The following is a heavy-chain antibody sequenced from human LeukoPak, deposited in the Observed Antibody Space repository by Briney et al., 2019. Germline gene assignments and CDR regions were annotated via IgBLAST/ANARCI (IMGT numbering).Heavy chain of an antibody. Sequence: PSETLSLTCTVSGGSISSYHWSWIRQPPGKGLEWIGYIYYSGSTNYNPSLKSRVTISVDTSKNQFSLKLSSVTAADTAVYYCARERRNYFDYWGQGTLVTVSS. V-gene: IGHV4-59*01. CDR1: GGSISSYH. CDR3: ARERRNYFDY. J-gene: IGHJ4*02. CDR2: IYYSGST.